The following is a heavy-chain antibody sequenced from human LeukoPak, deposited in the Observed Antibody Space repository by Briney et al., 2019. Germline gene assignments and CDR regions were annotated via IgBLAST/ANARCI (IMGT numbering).Heavy chain of an antibody. Sequence: PGGSLRLSCAASGFTFSSYSMNWVRQASGKGLEWVSYISNTGSTIYYADSVRGRFTISRDNAKNSLYLQMNSLRAEDTAVYYCARGPYTSSNYFGYWGQGTLVTVSS. D-gene: IGHD6-6*01. V-gene: IGHV3-48*01. J-gene: IGHJ4*02. CDR2: ISNTGSTI. CDR1: GFTFSSYS. CDR3: ARGPYTSSNYFGY.